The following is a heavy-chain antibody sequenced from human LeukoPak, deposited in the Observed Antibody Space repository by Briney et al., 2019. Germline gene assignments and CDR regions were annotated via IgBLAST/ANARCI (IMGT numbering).Heavy chain of an antibody. D-gene: IGHD3-22*01. CDR2: INHSGST. CDR1: GGSFSGYY. CDR3: ARGRLPSTYYYDSSGYYSDY. Sequence: SETLSLTCAVYGGSFSGYYWSWIRQPPGKGLEWIGEINHSGSTNYNPSLKSRVTVSVDTSKNQFSLKLSSVTAADTAVYYCARGRLPSTYYYDSSGYYSDYWGQGTLVTVSS. J-gene: IGHJ4*02. V-gene: IGHV4-34*01.